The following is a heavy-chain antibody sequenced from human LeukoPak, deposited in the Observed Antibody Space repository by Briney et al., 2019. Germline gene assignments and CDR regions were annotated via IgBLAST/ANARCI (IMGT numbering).Heavy chain of an antibody. CDR2: IKQDGSEK. Sequence: GGSLRLSCAASAFTFSSYAMSWVRQAPGKGLEWVANIKQDGSEKYYVDSVKGRFTISRDNAKNSLYLQMNSLRAEDTAVYYCARRDFDYWGQGTLVTVSS. V-gene: IGHV3-7*01. CDR3: ARRDFDY. CDR1: AFTFSSYA. J-gene: IGHJ4*02.